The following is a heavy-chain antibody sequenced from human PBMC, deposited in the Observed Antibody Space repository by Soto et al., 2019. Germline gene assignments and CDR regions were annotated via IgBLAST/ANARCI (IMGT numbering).Heavy chain of an antibody. V-gene: IGHV3-53*01. CDR3: ARDPPGIAASGGGG. Sequence: EVQLVESGGGLIQPGGSLRLSCAASGFTVSNNYMRWVRQAPGKGLEWVSLIYSGGSTHYADSVKGRFTISRDNSKNTLYLQTNSLRVEDTAVYYCARDPPGIAASGGGGWGQGTLVTVSS. CDR1: GFTVSNNY. J-gene: IGHJ4*02. CDR2: IYSGGST. D-gene: IGHD6-13*01.